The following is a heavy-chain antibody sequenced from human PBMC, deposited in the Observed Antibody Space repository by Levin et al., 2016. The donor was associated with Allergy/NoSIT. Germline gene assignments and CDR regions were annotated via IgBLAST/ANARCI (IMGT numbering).Heavy chain of an antibody. CDR3: ARAEEMAPNWFDP. CDR2: IIPIFGIA. CDR1: GGTFSSYA. V-gene: IGHV1-69*10. Sequence: SVKVSCKASGGTFSSYAISWVRQAPGQGLEWMGGIIPIFGIANYAQKFQGRVTITADKSTSTAYMELSSLRSEDTAVYYCARAEEMAPNWFDPWGQGTLVTVSS. J-gene: IGHJ5*02. D-gene: IGHD5-24*01.